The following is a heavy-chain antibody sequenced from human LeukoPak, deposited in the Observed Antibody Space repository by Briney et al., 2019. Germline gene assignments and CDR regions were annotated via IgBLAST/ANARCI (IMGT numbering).Heavy chain of an antibody. CDR2: ISGSGDRT. CDR3: AKVGYYNSGWIDY. CDR1: GFTFGTYG. J-gene: IGHJ4*02. Sequence: GGSLRLSCAASGFTFGTYGMSLVRQAPGNGLEWVSSISGSGDRTHYADSVKGRFTISRDNFRNTLYLQMNSLRAEDTAVYYCAKVGYYNSGWIDYWGQGTLVTVSS. D-gene: IGHD3-22*01. V-gene: IGHV3-23*01.